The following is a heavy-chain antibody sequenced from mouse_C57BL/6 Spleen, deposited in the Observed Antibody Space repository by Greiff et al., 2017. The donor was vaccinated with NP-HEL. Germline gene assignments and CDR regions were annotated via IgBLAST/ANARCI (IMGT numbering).Heavy chain of an antibody. V-gene: IGHV14-4*01. CDR2: IDPENGDT. D-gene: IGHD1-1*01. J-gene: IGHJ2*01. CDR3: TSDYGPSFDY. Sequence: EVQLQQSGAELVRPGASVKLSCTASGFNIKDDYMHWVKQRPEQGLEWIGWIDPENGDTEYASKFQGKATITADTSSNTAYLQRSSLTSEDTAVYYCTSDYGPSFDYWGQGTTLTVSS. CDR1: GFNIKDDY.